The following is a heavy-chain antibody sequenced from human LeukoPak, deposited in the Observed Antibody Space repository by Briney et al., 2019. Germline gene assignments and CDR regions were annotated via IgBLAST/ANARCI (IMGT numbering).Heavy chain of an antibody. J-gene: IGHJ6*02. CDR1: GFTFSTYG. V-gene: IGHV3-66*01. CDR3: ARMGYCSSTSCPPLTRMDV. CDR2: IYSSGIT. Sequence: GGSLRLSCAASGFTFSTYGMHWVRQAPGKGLEWVSVIYSSGITYYADSVKGRFTISRDNSKNTLYLQMNSLRAEDTAVYYCARMGYCSSTSCPPLTRMDVWGQGTTVTVSS. D-gene: IGHD2-2*01.